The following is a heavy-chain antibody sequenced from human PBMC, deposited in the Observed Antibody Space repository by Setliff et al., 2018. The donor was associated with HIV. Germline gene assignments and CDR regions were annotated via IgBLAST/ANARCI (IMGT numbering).Heavy chain of an antibody. CDR3: ARLTYVSRFLGWSPEYSFYHYYLDV. V-gene: IGHV4-34*09. Sequence: SETLSLTCAVYGGSFSGYYWSWIRQSPVKGLEWIGYIYYNGNAYYNPSLEGRLTMSIDPSQNHFSLNLTSVTAADTAVYYCARLTYVSRFLGWSPEYSFYHYYLDVWGKGTTVTVSS. CDR1: GGSFSGYY. D-gene: IGHD3-3*01. CDR2: IYYNGNA. J-gene: IGHJ6*03.